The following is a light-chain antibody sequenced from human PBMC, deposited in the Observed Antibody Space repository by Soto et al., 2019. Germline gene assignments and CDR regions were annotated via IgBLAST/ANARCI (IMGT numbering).Light chain of an antibody. Sequence: DIQMTQSPSSLSASVGDRVSVTCRASQSISTFLNWYQQRPGEAPKLLIYAASSLQSGVPSRFRGSGSGADYTLTIGSLQPEDFAIYHCQNSHTTPRRIGQGTKVEIQ. V-gene: IGKV1-39*01. CDR2: AAS. CDR1: QSISTF. J-gene: IGKJ1*01. CDR3: QNSHTTPRR.